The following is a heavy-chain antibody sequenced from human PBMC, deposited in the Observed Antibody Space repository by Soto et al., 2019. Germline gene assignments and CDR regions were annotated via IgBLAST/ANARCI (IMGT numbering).Heavy chain of an antibody. V-gene: IGHV2-5*02. CDR3: AHRAGLQGNWNGGYFDF. D-gene: IGHD1-1*01. CDR2: IYWDDDK. CDR1: GFSLSTSGVG. J-gene: IGHJ4*02. Sequence: QITLKESGPTRVRPTQPVTLTCTFSGFSLSTSGVGLGWIRQSPGKALEGLALIYWDDDKRYNPSLKSRLTITKDPPKNQVVLTMTHMDPGDPAKYYCAHRAGLQGNWNGGYFDFWGQGVLVTVSS.